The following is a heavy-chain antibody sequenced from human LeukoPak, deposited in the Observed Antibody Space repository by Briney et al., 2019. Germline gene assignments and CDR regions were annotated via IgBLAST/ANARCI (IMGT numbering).Heavy chain of an antibody. J-gene: IGHJ4*02. Sequence: GGSLRLSCAASGFTFSSYSMNWVRQAPGKGLEWVSSISSSSSYIYYADSVKGRFTISRDNAKNSLYLQMNSLRAEDTAVYYCASDLIGFYSDYGDYGDWDYWGQGTLVTVSS. CDR1: GFTFSSYS. CDR2: ISSSSSYI. D-gene: IGHD4-17*01. CDR3: ASDLIGFYSDYGDYGDWDY. V-gene: IGHV3-21*01.